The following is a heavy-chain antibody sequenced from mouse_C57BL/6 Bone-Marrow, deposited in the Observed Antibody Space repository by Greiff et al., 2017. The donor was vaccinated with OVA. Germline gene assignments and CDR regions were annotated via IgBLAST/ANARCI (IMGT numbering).Heavy chain of an antibody. J-gene: IGHJ2*01. CDR2: SRNKANDYTT. V-gene: IGHV7-1*01. CDR3: ARGGYDYDGYFDY. D-gene: IGHD2-4*01. Sequence: DVHLVESGGGLVQSGRSLRLSCATSGFTFSDFYMEWVRQAPGKGLEWIAASRNKANDYTTEYSASVKGRFIVSRDTSQSILYLQMNALRAEDTAIYYCARGGYDYDGYFDYWGQGTTLTVSS. CDR1: GFTFSDFY.